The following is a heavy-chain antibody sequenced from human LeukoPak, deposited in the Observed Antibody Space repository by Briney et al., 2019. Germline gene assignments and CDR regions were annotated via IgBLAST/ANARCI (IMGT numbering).Heavy chain of an antibody. V-gene: IGHV4-4*07. CDR3: ARDYGDYGHDY. J-gene: IGHJ4*02. CDR2: IYTSGST. D-gene: IGHD4-17*01. CDR1: GGSISSYY. Sequence: SETLYLNGAVSGGSISSYYWSWIRQPAGKGLEWLGRIYTSGSTNYNPSLKSRVTMSVDTSKNQFSLELSSVTAADTAVYYCARDYGDYGHDYWRPVTLVTVTS.